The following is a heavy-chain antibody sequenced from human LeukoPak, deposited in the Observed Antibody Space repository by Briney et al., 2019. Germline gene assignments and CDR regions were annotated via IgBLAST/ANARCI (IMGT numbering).Heavy chain of an antibody. Sequence: SGGSLRLSCAASGFTFSSYSMNWVRQAPGKGLEWVSSISSSSSYIYYADSVKGRFTISRDNAKNSLYLQMNSLRAEDTAVYYCARGTWIQLWLDYWGQGTLVTVSS. CDR3: ARGTWIQLWLDY. CDR1: GFTFSSYS. CDR2: ISSSSSYI. J-gene: IGHJ4*02. V-gene: IGHV3-21*01. D-gene: IGHD5-18*01.